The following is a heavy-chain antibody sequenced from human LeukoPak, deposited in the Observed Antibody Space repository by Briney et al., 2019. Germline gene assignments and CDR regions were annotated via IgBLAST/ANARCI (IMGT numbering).Heavy chain of an antibody. V-gene: IGHV4-61*02. CDR2: IYTSGST. J-gene: IGHJ4*02. D-gene: IGHD3-22*01. Sequence: SETLSLTCSVTGGSISDTIYYWSWIRQPAGKGLEWIGRIYTSGSTNYNPSLKSRVTISLDTSKNQFSLKLSSVTAADTAVYYCARAGYYDWRGYYFDYWGQGTLVTVSS. CDR1: GGSISDTIYY. CDR3: ARAGYYDWRGYYFDY.